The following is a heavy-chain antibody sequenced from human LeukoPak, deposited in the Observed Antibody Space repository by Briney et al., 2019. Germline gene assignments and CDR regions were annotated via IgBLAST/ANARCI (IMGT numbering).Heavy chain of an antibody. J-gene: IGHJ4*02. D-gene: IGHD1-1*01. Sequence: SETLSLTCAVYGGSFSDYCWSWIRQPPGKGLEWIGEINHSGSTNYNPSLKSRVTISVDTSKSQFSLKLSSVTAADTAVYYCARATWTRNYFDSWGQGSPVTVSS. CDR2: INHSGST. CDR3: ARATWTRNYFDS. CDR1: GGSFSDYC. V-gene: IGHV4-34*01.